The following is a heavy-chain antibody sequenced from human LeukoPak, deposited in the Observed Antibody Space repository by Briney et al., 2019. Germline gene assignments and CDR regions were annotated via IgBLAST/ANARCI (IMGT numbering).Heavy chain of an antibody. V-gene: IGHV3-21*01. CDR1: GFTFSSYS. CDR2: ISSSSSYI. D-gene: IGHD2-2*01. J-gene: IGHJ4*02. CDR3: ARDQNIVVVPAAIDY. Sequence: GGSLRLSCAASGFTFSSYSMNWVRQAPGKGLEWVSSISSSSSYIYYADSVKGRFTISRDNAKNSQYLQMNSLRAEDTAVYYCARDQNIVVVPAAIDYWGQGTLVTVSS.